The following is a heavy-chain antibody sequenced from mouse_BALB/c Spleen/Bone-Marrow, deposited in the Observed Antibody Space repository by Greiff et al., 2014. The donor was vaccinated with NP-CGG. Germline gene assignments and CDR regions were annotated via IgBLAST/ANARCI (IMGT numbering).Heavy chain of an antibody. CDR1: GYTFSSYW. CDR3: ARDWDPFAY. V-gene: IGHV1-9*01. CDR2: ILPGSGST. J-gene: IGHJ3*01. D-gene: IGHD4-1*01. Sequence: QFQLQQSGAELMKPGDSVKISCKATGYTFSSYWIEWVKQRPGHGLEWIGEILPGSGSTNYNEKFKGKATFTADTSSNTAYMQLSSLTSEDSAVYYCARDWDPFAYWGQGTLVTVSA.